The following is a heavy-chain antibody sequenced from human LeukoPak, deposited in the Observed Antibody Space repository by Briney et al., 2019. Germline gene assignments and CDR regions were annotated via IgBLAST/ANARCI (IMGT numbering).Heavy chain of an antibody. Sequence: GGSLSLSCAASRFTFSSYGMSWVRQAPGKGLEWVSAISGSGGSTTYATYVKGRFTISRDNSKNTLYLQMNSLRAEDTAVYYCAKDYVRSAAAGTLIDYWGQGTLVTVSS. CDR3: AKDYVRSAAAGTLIDY. V-gene: IGHV3-23*01. CDR2: ISGSGGST. D-gene: IGHD6-13*01. J-gene: IGHJ4*02. CDR1: RFTFSSYG.